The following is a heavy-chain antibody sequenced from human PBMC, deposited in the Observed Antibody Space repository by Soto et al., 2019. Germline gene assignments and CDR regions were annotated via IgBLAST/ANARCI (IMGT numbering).Heavy chain of an antibody. CDR3: APYDADGFWFDP. J-gene: IGHJ5*02. CDR2: IYWDDDK. Sequence: QITLKESGPTLVNPTQTLTLTCTFSGFSVSTNRMGVGWIRQPPGKALEWLALIYWDDDKRYSPSLKSRLTISKDTSKNQVVLTMTNMDPVDTATYYCAPYDADGFWFDPWGQGTLVTVSS. V-gene: IGHV2-5*02. CDR1: GFSVSTNRMG. D-gene: IGHD5-12*01.